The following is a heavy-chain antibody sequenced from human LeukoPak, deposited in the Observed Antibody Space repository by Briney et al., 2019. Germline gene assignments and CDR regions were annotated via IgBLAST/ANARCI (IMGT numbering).Heavy chain of an antibody. J-gene: IGHJ4*02. V-gene: IGHV5-51*03. Sequence: GESLTLSCTGSGYIFTSYWIGWVRQMPGKGLEWMGIIYPGDSDTRYSPSFQGQVTISADKSISTAYLQWSSLKASDTAMYYCARPRSSSWFFDYWGQGTLVTVSS. CDR3: ARPRSSSWFFDY. D-gene: IGHD6-13*01. CDR2: IYPGDSDT. CDR1: GYIFTSYW.